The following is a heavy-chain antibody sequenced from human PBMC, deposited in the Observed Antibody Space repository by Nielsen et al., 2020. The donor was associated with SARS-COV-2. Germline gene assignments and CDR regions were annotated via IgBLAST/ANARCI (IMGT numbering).Heavy chain of an antibody. J-gene: IGHJ5*02. V-gene: IGHV4-59*01. Sequence: WIRPPPGKGLEWIGYVYYCGSTNYNPSLKSRVTISVDTSKNQFSLKLSSVTAADTAVYYCLRAANWFDPWGQGTLVTVSS. CDR2: VYYCGST. CDR3: LRAANWFDP.